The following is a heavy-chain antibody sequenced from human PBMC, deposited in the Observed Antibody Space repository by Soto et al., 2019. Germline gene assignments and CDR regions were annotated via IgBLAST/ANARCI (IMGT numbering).Heavy chain of an antibody. Sequence: GGSLRLSCAASGFIFSNYGMHWVRQAPGKGLEWVAVISYDGSNKHYADSVKGRFTISRDNSKKTLYLQMNSLRTEDTAVYYCVKDWGAAEVVAAIRWFDPWGQGTLVTVSS. CDR2: ISYDGSNK. V-gene: IGHV3-30*18. CDR1: GFIFSNYG. CDR3: VKDWGAAEVVAAIRWFDP. D-gene: IGHD2-15*01. J-gene: IGHJ5*02.